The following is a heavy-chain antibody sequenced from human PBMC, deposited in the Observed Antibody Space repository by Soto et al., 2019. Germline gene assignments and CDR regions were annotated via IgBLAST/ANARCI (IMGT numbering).Heavy chain of an antibody. CDR1: GGSISSSSYY. V-gene: IGHV4-39*01. J-gene: IGHJ6*03. CDR2: IYYSGST. D-gene: IGHD1-1*01. CDR3: ARTTRNYYYYYMDV. Sequence: SETLSLTCTVSGGSISSSSYYWGWIRQPPGKGLEWIGSIYYSGSTYYNPSLKSRVTISVDTSKNQFSLKLSSVTAADTAVYYCARTTRNYYYYYMDVWGKGTTVTVSS.